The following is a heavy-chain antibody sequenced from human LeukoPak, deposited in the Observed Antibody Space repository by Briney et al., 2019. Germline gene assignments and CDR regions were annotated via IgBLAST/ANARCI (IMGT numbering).Heavy chain of an antibody. CDR3: ARGGEAYGMDV. D-gene: IGHD3-10*01. CDR1: GFTFSSYG. CDR2: ISYDGSNK. J-gene: IGHJ6*02. V-gene: IGHV3-30*03. Sequence: AGGSLRLSCAASGFTFSSYGMHWVRQAPGKGLEWVAVISYDGSNKYYADSVKGRFTISRDNSKNTLYLQMNSLRAEDTAVYYCARGGEAYGMDVWGQGTTVTVSS.